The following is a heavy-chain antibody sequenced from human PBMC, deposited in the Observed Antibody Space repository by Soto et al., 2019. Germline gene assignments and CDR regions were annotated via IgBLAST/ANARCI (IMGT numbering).Heavy chain of an antibody. CDR3: AKASYDILTGYFGY. CDR1: GFPFSSYG. V-gene: IGHV3-30*18. J-gene: IGHJ4*02. D-gene: IGHD3-9*01. Sequence: GGSLRLSCAASGFPFSSYGMHWVRQAPGKGLEWVAVXSYXXSXXXXXDXXXGRFTISRDNSKNTLYLQMNSLRAEDTAVYYCAKASYDILTGYFGYWGQGTLVTVSS. CDR2: XSYXXSXX.